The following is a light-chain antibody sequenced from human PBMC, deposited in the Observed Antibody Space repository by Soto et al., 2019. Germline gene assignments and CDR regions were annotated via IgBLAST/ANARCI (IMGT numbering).Light chain of an antibody. CDR1: QSVSTTY. V-gene: IGKV3-20*01. Sequence: EIVLTQSPGTLSLSPGERATLSCRASQSVSTTYLGWYQQKPGQAPRLLLYGASSRATGIPDRFSGSGSGTEFTLTISRLEPEDFAVYYCHQYGSSPFTFGGGTKVDI. CDR3: HQYGSSPFT. J-gene: IGKJ4*02. CDR2: GAS.